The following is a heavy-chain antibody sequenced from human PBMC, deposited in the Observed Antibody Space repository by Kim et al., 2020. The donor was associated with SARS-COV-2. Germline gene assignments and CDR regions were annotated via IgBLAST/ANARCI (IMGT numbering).Heavy chain of an antibody. CDR2: IYSGGST. J-gene: IGHJ6*02. CDR3: ARWGAVGITLYGMDV. V-gene: IGHV3-53*01. D-gene: IGHD3-16*01. Sequence: GGSLRLSCAASGFTVSSNYMSWVRQAPGKGLEWVSVIYSGGSTYYADSVKGRFTISRDNSKNTLYLQMNILRAEDTAVYYCARWGAVGITLYGMDVWGQGTTVTVSS. CDR1: GFTVSSNY.